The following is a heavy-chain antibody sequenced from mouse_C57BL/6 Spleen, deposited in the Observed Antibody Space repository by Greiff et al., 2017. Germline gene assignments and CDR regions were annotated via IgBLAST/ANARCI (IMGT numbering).Heavy chain of an antibody. CDR2: IYPGDGDT. J-gene: IGHJ1*03. CDR3: ASSNYPSYWYFDV. CDR1: GYAFSSYW. V-gene: IGHV1-80*01. D-gene: IGHD2-5*01. Sequence: VQLQESGAELVKPGASVKISCKASGYAFSSYWMNWVKQRPGKGLEWIGQIYPGDGDTNYNGKFKGKATLTADKSSSTAYMQLSSLTSEDSAVYFCASSNYPSYWYFDVWGTGTTVTVSS.